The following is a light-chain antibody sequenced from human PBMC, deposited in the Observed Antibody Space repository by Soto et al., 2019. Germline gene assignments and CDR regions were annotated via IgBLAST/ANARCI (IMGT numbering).Light chain of an antibody. CDR1: SSNIGAGYD. CDR2: GNS. CDR3: QSYDSSLSGSL. J-gene: IGLJ1*01. Sequence: QAVVTQPPSVSGAPGQRVTISCTGSSSNIGAGYDVHWYQQLPGTAPKLLIYGNSNRPSGVPDRFSGSKSDTSASLAITGLQAEDEADYYCQSYDSSLSGSLFGTGTKVTVL. V-gene: IGLV1-40*01.